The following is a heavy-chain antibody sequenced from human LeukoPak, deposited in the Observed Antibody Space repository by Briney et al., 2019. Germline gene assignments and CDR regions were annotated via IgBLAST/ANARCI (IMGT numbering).Heavy chain of an antibody. Sequence: GASVKVSCKASGGTFSSYAISWVRQAPGQGLEWMGGIIPIFGTANYAQKLQGRVTMTTDTSTSTAYMELRSLRSDDTAVYHCARDEAPPGAFDIWGQGTMVTVSS. V-gene: IGHV1-69*05. J-gene: IGHJ3*02. CDR1: GGTFSSYA. CDR2: IIPIFGTA. CDR3: ARDEAPPGAFDI.